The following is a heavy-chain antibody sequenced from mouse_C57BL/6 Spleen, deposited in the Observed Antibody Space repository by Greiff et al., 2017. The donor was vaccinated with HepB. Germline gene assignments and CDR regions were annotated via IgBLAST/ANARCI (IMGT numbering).Heavy chain of an antibody. J-gene: IGHJ4*01. D-gene: IGHD2-2*01. CDR2: IRSKSNNYAT. CDR1: GFSFNTYA. V-gene: IGHV10-1*01. CDR3: VRHKYGYPNYAMDY. Sequence: EVQLVESGGGLVQPKGSLKLSCAASGFSFNTYAMNWVRQAPGKGLEWVARIRSKSNNYATYYADSVKDRFTISRDDSESMLNLQMNNLKTEDTAMYYCVRHKYGYPNYAMDYWGQGTSVTVSS.